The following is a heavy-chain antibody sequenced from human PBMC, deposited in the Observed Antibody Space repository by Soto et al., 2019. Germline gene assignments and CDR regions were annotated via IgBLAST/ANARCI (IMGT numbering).Heavy chain of an antibody. D-gene: IGHD2-15*01. CDR1: GFTVSSNY. CDR3: AKFFSIVVAAFDAFDI. CDR2: ICSGGST. V-gene: IGHV3-66*01. Sequence: QPGGSLRLSCAASGFTVSSNYMSWVRQAPGEVLEWVSVICSGGSTYYADSVKGRFTISRDNSKNTLYLQMNSLRAEDTAVYYCAKFFSIVVAAFDAFDIWGQGTMVTVSS. J-gene: IGHJ3*02.